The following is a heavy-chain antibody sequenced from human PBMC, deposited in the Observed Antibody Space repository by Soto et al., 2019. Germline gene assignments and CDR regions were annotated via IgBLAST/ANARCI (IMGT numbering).Heavy chain of an antibody. CDR2: ISGSGGST. Sequence: PGGSLRLSCAASGFTFSSYAMSWVRQAPGKGLEWVSAISGSGGSTYYADSVKGRFTISRDNSKNTLYLQMNSLRAEDTAVYYCAKGDYYDSSGYYYGTLYYYYGMDVWGQGTTVTVSS. V-gene: IGHV3-23*01. CDR3: AKGDYYDSSGYYYGTLYYYYGMDV. D-gene: IGHD3-22*01. J-gene: IGHJ6*02. CDR1: GFTFSSYA.